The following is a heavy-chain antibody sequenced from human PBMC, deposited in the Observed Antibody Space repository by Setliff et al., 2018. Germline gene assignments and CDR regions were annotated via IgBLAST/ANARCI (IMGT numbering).Heavy chain of an antibody. Sequence: SVKVSCKASGDTLTTYAIHWVRQAPGQGLEWMGMIIPIFGSPHYAQRFQDRVIITADVSTRTAYMDLSSLRSEDTAIYYCARDSQLGFYYFDSWGRGTLVTVSA. CDR1: GDTLTTYA. V-gene: IGHV1-69*13. D-gene: IGHD1-1*01. CDR2: IIPIFGSP. J-gene: IGHJ4*02. CDR3: ARDSQLGFYYFDS.